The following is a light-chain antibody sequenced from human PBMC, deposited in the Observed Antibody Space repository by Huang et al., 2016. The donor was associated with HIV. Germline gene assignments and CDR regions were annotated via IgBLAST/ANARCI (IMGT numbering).Light chain of an antibody. V-gene: IGKV1-5*03. Sequence: DVQMTQSPSTLSASVGDRVTITCRASQSISNYLDWYQQTPGKAPNLLIYKASNFNGGVPSRFSGSGSGTEVTLTISSLQPDDFATYFCQQCHTFPYTFGQGTKLEIK. J-gene: IGKJ2*01. CDR3: QQCHTFPYT. CDR1: QSISNY. CDR2: KAS.